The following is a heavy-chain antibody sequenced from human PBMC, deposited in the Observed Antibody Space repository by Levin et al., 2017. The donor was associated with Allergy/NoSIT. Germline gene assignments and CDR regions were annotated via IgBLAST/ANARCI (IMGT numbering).Heavy chain of an antibody. CDR1: GGSISSYY. J-gene: IGHJ4*02. CDR2: IYYSGST. V-gene: IGHV4-59*08. CDR3: ARQEGWPNYFDD. D-gene: IGHD2-15*01. Sequence: SQTLSLTCTVSGGSISSYYWSWIRQPPGKGLEWIGYIYYSGSTNYNPSLKSRVTISVDTSKNQFSLKLSSVTAADTAVYYCARQEGWPNYFDDWGQGTLVTVSS.